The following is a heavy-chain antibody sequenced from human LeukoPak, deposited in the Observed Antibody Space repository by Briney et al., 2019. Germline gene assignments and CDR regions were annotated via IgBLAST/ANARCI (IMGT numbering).Heavy chain of an antibody. CDR2: ISRSGSTI. Sequence: GGSLRLSCAASRFTFSDYYMSWIRQAPGKGLEWVSYISRSGSTIYYADSVKGRFTISRDNAKNSLYLQMNSLRAEDTAVYYCAREGLYSSSSGGYYYMDVWGKGTTVTVSS. V-gene: IGHV3-11*01. D-gene: IGHD6-6*01. J-gene: IGHJ6*03. CDR3: AREGLYSSSSGGYYYMDV. CDR1: RFTFSDYY.